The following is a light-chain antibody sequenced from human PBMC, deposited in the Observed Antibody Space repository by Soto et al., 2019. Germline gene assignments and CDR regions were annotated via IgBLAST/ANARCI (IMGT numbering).Light chain of an antibody. J-gene: IGKJ2*01. CDR3: QQYNNWPPYT. CDR2: GAS. CDR1: QSISSN. V-gene: IGKV3-15*01. Sequence: EIVMTQSPATLSVSPGEGATLSCRASQSISSNLAWYQQKPGQAPRLLIYGASTRATGVPVRFSGSGSGTDFTLTISSLQSEDFAVYYCQQYNNWPPYTFGQGTRLEIK.